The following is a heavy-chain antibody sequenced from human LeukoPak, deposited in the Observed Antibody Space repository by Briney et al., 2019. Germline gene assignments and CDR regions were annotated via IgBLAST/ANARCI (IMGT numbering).Heavy chain of an antibody. V-gene: IGHV6-1*01. D-gene: IGHD2-15*01. CDR1: GDSVSSNSAA. CDR3: AREGDDSDGFDI. J-gene: IGHJ3*02. CDR2: TYYRSKWYN. Sequence: SQTLSLTCAISGDSVSSNSAAWNWIRQSPSRGLEWLGRTYYRSKWYNGYALSVKSRIIINPDTSKNQFSLQLNPVIPEDTAVYYCAREGDDSDGFDIWGQGTMVTVSS.